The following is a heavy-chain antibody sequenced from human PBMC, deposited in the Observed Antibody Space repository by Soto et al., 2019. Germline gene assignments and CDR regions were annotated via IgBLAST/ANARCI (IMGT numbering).Heavy chain of an antibody. D-gene: IGHD6-13*01. Sequence: KSSETLSLTCAVSGGSISSGGYSWSWIRQPPGKGLEWIGYIYHSGSTYYNPSLKSRVTISVDRSKNQFSLKLSSVTAADTAVYYCAREKGAVAAAGTGWFDPWGQGTLVTVSS. J-gene: IGHJ5*02. CDR2: IYHSGST. V-gene: IGHV4-30-2*01. CDR1: GGSISSGGYS. CDR3: AREKGAVAAAGTGWFDP.